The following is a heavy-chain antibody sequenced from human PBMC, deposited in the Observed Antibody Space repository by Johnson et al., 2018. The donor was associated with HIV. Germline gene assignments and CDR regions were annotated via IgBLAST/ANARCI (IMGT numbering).Heavy chain of an antibody. CDR1: GFTFSSYA. D-gene: IGHD3-9*01. CDR2: IWYDGSNK. CDR3: AKDLRVFDWFNAYDAFDI. J-gene: IGHJ3*02. Sequence: QVQLVESGGGVVQPGRSLRLSCAASGFTFSSYAMHWVRQAPGKGLELVAVIWYDGSNKFYADSVKGRFTISRDNSKNTLYLQMNSLRADDTAVYYCAKDLRVFDWFNAYDAFDIWGQGTMVTVSS. V-gene: IGHV3-33*06.